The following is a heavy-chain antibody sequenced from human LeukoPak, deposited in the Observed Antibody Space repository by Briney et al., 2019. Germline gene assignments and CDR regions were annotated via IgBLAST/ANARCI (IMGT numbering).Heavy chain of an antibody. Sequence: PGGSLRLSCVDSGFTFSSYSMNWVRQAPGKGLEWVSSISSSSSYTNYADSVRGRFTISRENAKNSLYLQMSSLRAEDTAVYYCAKGRSGTYSPTWDYWGQGTLVTVSS. CDR2: ISSSSSYT. J-gene: IGHJ4*02. D-gene: IGHD1-26*01. CDR1: GFTFSSYS. CDR3: AKGRSGTYSPTWDY. V-gene: IGHV3-21*04.